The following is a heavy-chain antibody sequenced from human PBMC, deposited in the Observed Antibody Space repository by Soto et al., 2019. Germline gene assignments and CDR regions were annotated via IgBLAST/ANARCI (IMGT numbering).Heavy chain of an antibody. CDR3: ARGWDANS. CDR2: IYHSGIT. V-gene: IGHV4-61*01. D-gene: IGHD6-19*01. CDR1: GASVSSGNHY. J-gene: IGHJ4*02. Sequence: QVQMQESGPGLVKPSETLSLTCTVSGASVSSGNHYWSRVRQPPGKGLEWIGYIYHSGITNYNPSLKSRVSISADTSRNQFSLKVSSVTAADTAVYYCARGWDANSWGQGTLVTVSS.